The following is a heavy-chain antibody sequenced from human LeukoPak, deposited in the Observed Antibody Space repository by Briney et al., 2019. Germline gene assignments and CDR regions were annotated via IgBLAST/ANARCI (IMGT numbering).Heavy chain of an antibody. J-gene: IGHJ4*02. CDR3: ARVANYYDSSGYLGY. CDR1: GFTFNRYN. D-gene: IGHD3-22*01. V-gene: IGHV3-21*01. CDR2: ISTSSSYI. Sequence: PGGSLRPSCAASGFTFNRYNMNWVRRAPGKGLEWVSSISTSSSYIYYADSVRGRFTISRDNAKNSLYLQMNSLRAEDTAVYYCARVANYYDSSGYLGYWGQGTLVTVSS.